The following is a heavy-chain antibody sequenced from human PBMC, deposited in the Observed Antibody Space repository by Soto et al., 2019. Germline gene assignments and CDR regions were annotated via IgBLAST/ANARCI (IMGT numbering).Heavy chain of an antibody. J-gene: IGHJ5*02. CDR3: ASSSTVLLPTSMTGLFDP. CDR1: GFTFSSYA. D-gene: IGHD2-2*01. V-gene: IGHV3-23*01. Sequence: EVQLLESGGGLVQSGGSLRLSCAASGFTFSSYAMSWVRQAPGKGLEWVSTVSNSGGRTYYADSVKGRFAISRDNSKNTLYLHMTSLRPEDTAVYYWASSSTVLLPTSMTGLFDPWGQGTLVTVSS. CDR2: VSNSGGRT.